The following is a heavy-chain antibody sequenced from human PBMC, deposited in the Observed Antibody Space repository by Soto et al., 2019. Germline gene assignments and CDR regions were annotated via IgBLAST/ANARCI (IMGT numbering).Heavy chain of an antibody. CDR2: INNSGSRT. CDR1: GFTFSSYG. D-gene: IGHD1-26*01. CDR3: AKARTDQSGTYFPFDY. Sequence: EVQLLESGGGFVQPGGSLRLSCAASGFTFSSYGMSWVRQAPGKGLEWVSSINNSGSRTYHADSVKGRFTIYRDNSKNTLYLQMNSLRAEDTAVYYCAKARTDQSGTYFPFDYWGQGTLVTVSS. J-gene: IGHJ4*02. V-gene: IGHV3-23*01.